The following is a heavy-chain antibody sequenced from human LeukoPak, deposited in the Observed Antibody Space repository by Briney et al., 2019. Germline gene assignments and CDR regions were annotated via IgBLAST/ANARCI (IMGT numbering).Heavy chain of an antibody. CDR1: GFTFSSYA. D-gene: IGHD3-3*01. V-gene: IGHV3-30-3*01. CDR3: ARGGYDFWSTFGY. J-gene: IGHJ4*02. CDR2: ISYDGSNK. Sequence: PGRSLRLSCAASGFTFSSYAMHWVRQAPGKGLEWVAVISYDGSNKYYADSVKGRFTISRDNSKNTLYLQMNSLRAEDTAVYYCARGGYDFWSTFGYWGQGTVVTVSS.